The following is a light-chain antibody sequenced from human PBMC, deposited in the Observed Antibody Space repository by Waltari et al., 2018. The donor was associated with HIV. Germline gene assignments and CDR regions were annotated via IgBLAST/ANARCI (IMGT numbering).Light chain of an antibody. CDR1: NSNIESTY. J-gene: IGLJ1*01. Sequence: QSVLTQPPSASATPGQRITISRSGGNSNIESTYVSWYQQLPGTAPKVFIYRNSQRPSGVPDRFSGSKSGTSASLIISGLRSGDEADYYCASWDDSLNAFVFGTGTKVTVL. CDR3: ASWDDSLNAFV. V-gene: IGLV1-47*01. CDR2: RNS.